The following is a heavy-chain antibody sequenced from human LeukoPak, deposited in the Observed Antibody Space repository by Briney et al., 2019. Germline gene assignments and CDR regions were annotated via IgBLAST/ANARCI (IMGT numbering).Heavy chain of an antibody. D-gene: IGHD3-3*01. J-gene: IGHJ3*01. Sequence: SETLSLTCTFSGGSVNSHFCSWVRHSPGKDLEWIGYYYYGGSTLYNPSLSSRVTISVDASKNHFFLRLNSVTATDTGVYYCAIMGSAYGNAFDVWGQGTMVTVSP. CDR2: YYYGGST. CDR1: GGSVNSHF. V-gene: IGHV4-59*02. CDR3: AIMGSAYGNAFDV.